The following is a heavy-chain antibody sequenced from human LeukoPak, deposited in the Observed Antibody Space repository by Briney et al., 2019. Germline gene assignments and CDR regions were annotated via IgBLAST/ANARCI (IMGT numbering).Heavy chain of an antibody. CDR3: AKVVVPAARNYFDY. CDR2: MNPNSGNT. V-gene: IGHV1-8*01. D-gene: IGHD2-2*01. J-gene: IGHJ4*02. CDR1: GYTFTSYD. Sequence: ASVKVSCKASGYTFTSYDINWVRQATGQGLEWMGWMNPNSGNTGYAQKFQGRVTMTRNTSISTAYMELSSLRSEDTAVYYCAKVVVPAARNYFDYWGQGTLVTVSS.